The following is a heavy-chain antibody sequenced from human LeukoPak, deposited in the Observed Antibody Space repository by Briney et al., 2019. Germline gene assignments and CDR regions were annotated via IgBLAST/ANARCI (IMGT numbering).Heavy chain of an antibody. J-gene: IGHJ3*02. V-gene: IGHV3-23*01. D-gene: IGHD3-10*01. CDR3: AKDLASGSYEGTFDI. Sequence: GGSLRLSCAASGFTFSSYSMNWVRQAPGKGLEWVSAISGSGGSTYYADSVKGRFTISRDNSKNTLYLQMNSLRAEDTAVYYCAKDLASGSYEGTFDIWGQGTMVTVSS. CDR1: GFTFSSYS. CDR2: ISGSGGST.